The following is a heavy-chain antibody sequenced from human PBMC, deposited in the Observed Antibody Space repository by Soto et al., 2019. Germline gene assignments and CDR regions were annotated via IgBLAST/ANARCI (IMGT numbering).Heavy chain of an antibody. V-gene: IGHV4-31*03. CDR2: IYYSGST. Sequence: QVQLQESGPGLVKPSQTLSLTCTVSGGSISSGGCYWRWIRQHPGKGLEWLGCIYYSGSTYYNPSLNSGVTISVDTSKNQFSLKLSSVTAADQAVYYCAIYEVDGWYFDLWGRGTLVTVSS. CDR1: GGSISSGGCY. CDR3: AIYEVDGWYFDL. D-gene: IGHD3-16*01. J-gene: IGHJ2*01.